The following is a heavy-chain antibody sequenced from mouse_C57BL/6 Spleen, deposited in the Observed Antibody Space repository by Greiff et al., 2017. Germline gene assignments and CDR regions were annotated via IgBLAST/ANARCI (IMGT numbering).Heavy chain of an antibody. CDR2: INYDGSST. D-gene: IGHD4-1*01. J-gene: IGHJ2*01. CDR1: GFTFSDYY. V-gene: IGHV5-16*01. CDR3: ARDEGDWGYFDY. Sequence: EVQLVESEGGLVQPGSSMKLSCTASGFTFSDYYMAWVRQVPEKGLEWVANINYDGSSTYYLDSLKSRFIISRDNAKNMLYLQMSSLKSEDTATYYCARDEGDWGYFDYWGQGTTLTVSS.